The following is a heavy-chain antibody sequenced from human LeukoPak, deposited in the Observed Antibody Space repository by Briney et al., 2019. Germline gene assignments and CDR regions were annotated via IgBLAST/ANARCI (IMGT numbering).Heavy chain of an antibody. CDR1: GYSISSGYY. CDR3: ARDPRH. CDR2: IYHSGST. J-gene: IGHJ4*02. V-gene: IGHV4-38-2*02. Sequence: SETLSLTCAVSGYSISSGYYWGWIRQPPGKGLEWIGSIYHSGSTYYNPSLKSRVTISVDTSKNQFSLKLSSVTAADTAVYYCARDPRHWGQGTLVTVSS.